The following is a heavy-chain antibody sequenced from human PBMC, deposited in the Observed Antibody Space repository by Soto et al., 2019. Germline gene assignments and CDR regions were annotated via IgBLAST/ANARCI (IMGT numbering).Heavy chain of an antibody. J-gene: IGHJ5*02. CDR2: ISYDGSNK. Sequence: QVQLVESGGGVVQPGRSLRLSCAASGFTFSSYGMHWVRQAPGKGLEWVAVISYDGSNKYYADSVKGRFTISRDNSKNTLYLQMNRLRAEDTAVDYRAKGASGFDPWGQGTLVTVSS. CDR3: AKGASGFDP. CDR1: GFTFSSYG. V-gene: IGHV3-30*18.